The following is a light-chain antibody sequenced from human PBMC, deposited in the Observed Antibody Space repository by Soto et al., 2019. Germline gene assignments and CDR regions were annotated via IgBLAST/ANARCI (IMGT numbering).Light chain of an antibody. Sequence: EIVLTQSPATLSSSPGDRATISCGASQSDSSSYLAWYQQKPGASPRLLIYDASSRATGIPDRFSGSGSGTDFTLTISRLEPEDFAVYYCQQYGSYPFTFGQGTKLEIK. CDR2: DAS. CDR3: QQYGSYPFT. J-gene: IGKJ2*01. CDR1: QSDSSSY. V-gene: IGKV3D-20*01.